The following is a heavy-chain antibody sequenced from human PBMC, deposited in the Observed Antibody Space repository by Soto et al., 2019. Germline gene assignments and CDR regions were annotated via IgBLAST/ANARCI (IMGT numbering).Heavy chain of an antibody. CDR2: IIPLLGIA. V-gene: IGHV1-69*08. J-gene: IGHJ4*02. CDR1: GGTFSSYT. D-gene: IGHD3-10*01. CDR3: AREEYYYGSGASFDY. Sequence: QVQLVQSGAEVKKPGSSVKVSCKASGGTFSSYTISWVRQAPGQGLEWMGRIIPLLGIANYAQKFQDRVTITADKSTSTAYMELSSLRSEDTAVYYCAREEYYYGSGASFDYWGQGTLVTVSS.